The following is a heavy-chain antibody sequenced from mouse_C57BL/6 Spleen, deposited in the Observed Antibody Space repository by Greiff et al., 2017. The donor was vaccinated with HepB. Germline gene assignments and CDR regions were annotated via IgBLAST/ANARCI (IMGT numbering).Heavy chain of an antibody. D-gene: IGHD1-1*01. CDR3: ARGTTVVATRYWYFDV. J-gene: IGHJ1*03. CDR1: GFSLTSYG. Sequence: VQLQQSGPGLVQPSQSLSITCTVSGFSLTSYGVHWVRQSPGKGLEWLGVIWSGGSTDYNAAFISRLSISKDNSKSQVFFKMNSLQADDTAIYYCARGTTVVATRYWYFDVWGTGTTVTVSS. V-gene: IGHV2-2*01. CDR2: IWSGGST.